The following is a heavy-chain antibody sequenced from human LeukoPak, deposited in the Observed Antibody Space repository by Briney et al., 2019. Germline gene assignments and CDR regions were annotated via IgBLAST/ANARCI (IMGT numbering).Heavy chain of an antibody. Sequence: SETLSLTCAVYGGSFSGYYWSWIRQPPGKGLEWIGEINHRGSTNYNPSLKSRGTISGATSKNQFSLKLSSVTAADTAVYYCARRHCSSTSCHTYYGMDVWGQGTTVTVSS. CDR3: ARRHCSSTSCHTYYGMDV. V-gene: IGHV4-34*01. D-gene: IGHD2-2*01. CDR1: GGSFSGYY. J-gene: IGHJ6*02. CDR2: INHRGST.